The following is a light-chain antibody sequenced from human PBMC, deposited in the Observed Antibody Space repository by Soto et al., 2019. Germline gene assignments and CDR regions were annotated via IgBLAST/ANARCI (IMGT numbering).Light chain of an antibody. CDR3: SSYTTPNTYV. V-gene: IGLV2-14*01. J-gene: IGLJ1*01. Sequence: QSALTQPASVSGSPGQSITISCTGTSSDVGGYNYVSWYQQHPGKAPKLMIYEVKNRSSGVSNRFSGSKSGNTASLTISGLQAEDEADYYCSSYTTPNTYVFGTGTKLTVL. CDR2: EVK. CDR1: SSDVGGYNY.